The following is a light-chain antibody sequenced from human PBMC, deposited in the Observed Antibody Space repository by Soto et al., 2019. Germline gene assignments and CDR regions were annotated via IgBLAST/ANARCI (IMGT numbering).Light chain of an antibody. CDR3: QSYDSTLDARYV. CDR1: GSNIGAGYD. CDR2: GDS. V-gene: IGLV1-40*01. Sequence: QSVVTQPPSVSGAPGQWVTISCTGSGSNIGAGYDVHWYQHRPGTAPKLLVFGDSHRPSGVPDRFSGSKSGTSASLAITGLQAEDEGDYYCQSYDSTLDARYVFGTGTKLTVL. J-gene: IGLJ1*01.